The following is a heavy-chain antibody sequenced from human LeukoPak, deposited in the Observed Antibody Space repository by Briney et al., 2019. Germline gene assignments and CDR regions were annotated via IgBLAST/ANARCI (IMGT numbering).Heavy chain of an antibody. CDR1: GFTFSDYY. V-gene: IGHV3-11*04. J-gene: IGHJ4*02. CDR2: ISSSGSTI. Sequence: PGGSLRLSCAASGFTFSDYYMSWIRQAPGKGLEWVSYISSSGSTIYYADSVKGRFTISRDNAKNSLYLQMNSLRAADTAVYYCARGWGSPWIPTKPYYFDYWGQGTLVTVSS. D-gene: IGHD5-18*01. CDR3: ARGWGSPWIPTKPYYFDY.